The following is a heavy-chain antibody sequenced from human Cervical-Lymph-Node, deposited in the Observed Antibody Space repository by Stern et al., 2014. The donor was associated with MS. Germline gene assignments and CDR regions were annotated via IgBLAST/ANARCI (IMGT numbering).Heavy chain of an antibody. V-gene: IGHV3-21*01. CDR3: ASGGWGV. Sequence: DQLVESGGGLVKPGGSLRLSCAASGLTFSSQSMNWVRQAPGKGLEWVSSISSSSTYIFYADSVKGRSTISRDDAKNSLFLQMSSLRVEDTAVYYCASGGWGVWGQGTMVTVST. J-gene: IGHJ3*01. CDR2: ISSSSTYI. CDR1: GLTFSSQS. D-gene: IGHD3-16*01.